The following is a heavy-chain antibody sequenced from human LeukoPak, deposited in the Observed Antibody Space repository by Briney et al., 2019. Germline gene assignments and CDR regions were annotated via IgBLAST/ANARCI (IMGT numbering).Heavy chain of an antibody. D-gene: IGHD5-12*01. CDR1: GGSISSGYYY. CDR3: ARDLGGYDLFHGRDV. J-gene: IGHJ6*02. Sequence: PSETLSLTCTVSGGSISSGYYYWSWIRQPPGKGLEWTGFIYYSGHTFYNPSLKSRLTMSVDTSKNLFSLKLTSVTAADTAVSYCARDLGGYDLFHGRDVWGQGSTVTVSS. CDR2: IYYSGHT. V-gene: IGHV4-30-4*01.